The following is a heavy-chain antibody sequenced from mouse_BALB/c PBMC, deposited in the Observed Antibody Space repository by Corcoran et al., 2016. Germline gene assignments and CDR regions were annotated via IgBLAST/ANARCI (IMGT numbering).Heavy chain of an antibody. CDR1: GYSFTGYT. V-gene: IGHV1-18*01. D-gene: IGHD1-1*01. CDR2: INPYNGGT. J-gene: IGHJ4*01. CDR3: ARRALAGDAMDY. Sequence: EFQLQQSGPELVKPGASMKISCKASGYSFTGYTMNWVEQSHGKNLEWIGLINPYNGGTSYNQKFKGKSTLTVDESSSTAYMELLSLTSEDSAVYYCARRALAGDAMDYWGQGTSVTVSS.